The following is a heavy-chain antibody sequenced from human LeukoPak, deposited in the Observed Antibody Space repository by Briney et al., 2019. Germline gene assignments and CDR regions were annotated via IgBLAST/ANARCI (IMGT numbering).Heavy chain of an antibody. CDR3: ARTVTGTWGPLDY. CDR1: GYMFTGYY. J-gene: IGHJ4*02. V-gene: IGHV1-2*02. CDR2: ITPNSGDT. D-gene: IGHD6-19*01. Sequence: ASVKVSCKASGYMFTGYYMHWVRQAPGQGLEWLGWITPNSGDTSYAQKFQGRVTMTRDTSSSTAYMGLSSLRSDDTAVYYCARTVTGTWGPLDYWGQGTLVTVSS.